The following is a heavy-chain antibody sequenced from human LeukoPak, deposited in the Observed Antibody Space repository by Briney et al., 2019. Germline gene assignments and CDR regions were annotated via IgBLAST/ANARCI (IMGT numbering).Heavy chain of an antibody. CDR2: IRSKAYGGTT. Sequence: QPGRSLRLSCTASGFTFGDYAMSWVRQAPGKGLEWVGFIRSKAYGGTTEYAASVKGRFTISRDDSKSIAYLQMNSLKTEDTAVYYCTREHIAVAGTSLAFDIWGQGTMVTVSS. D-gene: IGHD6-19*01. J-gene: IGHJ3*02. CDR3: TREHIAVAGTSLAFDI. V-gene: IGHV3-49*04. CDR1: GFTFGDYA.